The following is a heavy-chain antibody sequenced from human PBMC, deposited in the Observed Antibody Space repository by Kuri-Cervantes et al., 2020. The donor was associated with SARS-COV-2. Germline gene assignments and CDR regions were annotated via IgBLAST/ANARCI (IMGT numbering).Heavy chain of an antibody. D-gene: IGHD3-16*01. J-gene: IGHJ4*02. Sequence: SVKVSCKASGGTFSSYAISWVRQAPGQGLEWMGIINPSGGSTSYAQKFQGRVTITTDESTSAAYMELSSLRSEDTAVYYCARGLGDPSSGYFDYWGQGTLVTVSS. CDR3: ARGLGDPSSGYFDY. V-gene: IGHV1-69*05. CDR1: GGTFSSYA. CDR2: INPSGGST.